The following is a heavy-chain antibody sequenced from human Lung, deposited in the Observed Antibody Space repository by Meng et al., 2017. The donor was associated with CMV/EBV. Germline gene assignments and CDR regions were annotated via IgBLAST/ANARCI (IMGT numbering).Heavy chain of an antibody. Sequence: SVKVSCKGSGGTFSNHAFSWVRQAPGQGLEWIGGIIPIFGIANYAQKFQGRVTIATDESTSTAYMELISLRPEDTAVYYCARDRTGDCSSTSCYNYYYYYGMDVWGEGTTVTVSS. J-gene: IGHJ6*04. CDR2: IIPIFGIA. D-gene: IGHD2-2*02. CDR3: ARDRTGDCSSTSCYNYYYYYGMDV. CDR1: GGTFSNHA. V-gene: IGHV1-69*05.